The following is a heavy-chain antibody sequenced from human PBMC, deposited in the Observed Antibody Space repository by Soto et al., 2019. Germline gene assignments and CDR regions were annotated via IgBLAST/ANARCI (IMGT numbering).Heavy chain of an antibody. CDR1: GYTFTSYG. D-gene: IGHD3-9*01. CDR3: ARDYDILTGYRRLNYYYDGMDV. J-gene: IGHJ6*02. CDR2: ISAYNGNT. Sequence: ASVKVSCKASGYTFTSYGISWVRQAPGQGLEWMGWISAYNGNTNCAQKLQGRVTMTTDTSTSTAYMELRSLRSDDTAVYYCARDYDILTGYRRLNYYYDGMDVWGQGTTVTVSS. V-gene: IGHV1-18*01.